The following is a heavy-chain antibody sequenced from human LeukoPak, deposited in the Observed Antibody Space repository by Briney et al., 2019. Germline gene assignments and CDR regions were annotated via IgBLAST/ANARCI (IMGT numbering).Heavy chain of an antibody. CDR1: GGSISSYY. CDR2: MYFGGSS. V-gene: IGHV4-59*01. CDR3: TRASRGYSYGFAEY. D-gene: IGHD5-18*01. Sequence: PSETLSLTCTVSGGSISSYYWGWIRQPPGKGLEWIGYMYFGGSSNYNPSLKSRVTISIDTSTNQLSLNLNSATAADTAVYYCTRASRGYSYGFAEYWGQGTLVTVSS. J-gene: IGHJ4*02.